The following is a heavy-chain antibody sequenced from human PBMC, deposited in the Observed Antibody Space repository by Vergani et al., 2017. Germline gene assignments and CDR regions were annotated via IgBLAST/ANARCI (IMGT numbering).Heavy chain of an antibody. D-gene: IGHD1-20*01. CDR1: GFTFSSYW. Sequence: EVQLVESGGGLVQPGGSLRLSCAASGFTFSSYWMHWVRQAPGKGLVWVSRICGDGSNTGYADSVRGRFTISRDNAKNTLYLQLNSLRAEDTAVYYCGXTGIIGTQRGAFDIWGQGAMVTVSS. J-gene: IGHJ3*02. CDR2: ICGDGSNT. V-gene: IGHV3-74*01. CDR3: GXTGIIGTQRGAFDI.